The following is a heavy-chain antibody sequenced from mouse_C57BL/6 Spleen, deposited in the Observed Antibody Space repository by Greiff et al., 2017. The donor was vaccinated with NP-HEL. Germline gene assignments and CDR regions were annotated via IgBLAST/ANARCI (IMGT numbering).Heavy chain of an antibody. CDR3: ARDPNWYFDV. J-gene: IGHJ1*03. CDR1: GFTFSDYY. V-gene: IGHV5-16*01. Sequence: DVMLVVSEGGLVQPGCSMKLSCTASGFTFSDYYMAWVRQVPEKGLEWVANINYDGSSTYYLDSLKSRFIISRDNAKIILYLQMSSLKSEDTATYYCARDPNWYFDVWGTGTTVTVTS. CDR2: INYDGSST.